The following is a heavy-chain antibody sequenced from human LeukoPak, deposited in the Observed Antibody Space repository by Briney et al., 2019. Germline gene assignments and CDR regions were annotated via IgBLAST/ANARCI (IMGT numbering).Heavy chain of an antibody. Sequence: GGSLRLSCAASGFTFSSYAMHWVRQAPGKGLEWVAVISYDGSNKYYADSVKGRFTISRDNSKNTLYLRMNSLRAEDTAVYYCARACRGGITMIVVVCMWGQGTLVTVSS. J-gene: IGHJ4*02. CDR3: ARACRGGITMIVVVCM. V-gene: IGHV3-30-3*01. CDR1: GFTFSSYA. CDR2: ISYDGSNK. D-gene: IGHD3-22*01.